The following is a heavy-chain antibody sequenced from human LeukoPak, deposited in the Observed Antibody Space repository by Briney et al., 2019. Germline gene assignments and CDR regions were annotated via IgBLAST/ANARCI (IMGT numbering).Heavy chain of an antibody. CDR3: ARDWVAGVPFDAFDI. Sequence: GGSLRLSCAASGFTVSSNYMSWVRQAPGKGLEWVANIKEDGSEKYYVDSVKGRFTISRDNAKNSLYLHMNSLTAEDTAMYYCARDWVAGVPFDAFDIWGQGAMVSVSS. D-gene: IGHD3-10*01. CDR2: IKEDGSEK. V-gene: IGHV3-7*03. CDR1: GFTVSSNY. J-gene: IGHJ3*02.